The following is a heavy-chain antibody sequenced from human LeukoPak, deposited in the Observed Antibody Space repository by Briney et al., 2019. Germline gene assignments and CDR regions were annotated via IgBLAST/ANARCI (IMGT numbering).Heavy chain of an antibody. CDR2: ISSSSSYI. D-gene: IGHD3-3*01. J-gene: IGHJ4*02. Sequence: GGSLRLSCAASGFTFSSYSMNWVRQAPGKGLEWVSSISSSSSYIYYADSVKGRFTISRDNAKNSLYLQMNSLRAEDTAVYYCARGGRRPPVLESYYFDYWGQGTLVTVSP. V-gene: IGHV3-21*01. CDR3: ARGGRRPPVLESYYFDY. CDR1: GFTFSSYS.